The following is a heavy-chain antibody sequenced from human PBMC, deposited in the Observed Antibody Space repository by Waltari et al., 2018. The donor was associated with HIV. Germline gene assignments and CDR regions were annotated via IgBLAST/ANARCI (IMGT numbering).Heavy chain of an antibody. CDR3: ARGSYDYGDPIGY. D-gene: IGHD4-17*01. CDR2: IYYSGST. Sequence: VQLQESGPGLVKPSQTLSPTCTVSGGSFSCGDFSWLWIRQPPGKGLEWIGYIYYSGSTYYNPSLKSRVTISVDRSKNQFSLKLSSVTAADTAVYYCARGSYDYGDPIGYWGQGTLVTVSS. J-gene: IGHJ4*02. CDR1: GGSFSCGDFS. V-gene: IGHV4-30-4*08.